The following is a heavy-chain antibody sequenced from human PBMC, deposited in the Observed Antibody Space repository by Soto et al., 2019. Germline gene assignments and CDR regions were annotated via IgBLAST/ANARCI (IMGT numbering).Heavy chain of an antibody. Sequence: PSETLSLTCTVSGGSIKSGDYYWSWIRQPPGKGLEWIGYMYYSGSTYYNPSLKSRVTISVDTSKNQFSLKLNSVTAEDTAVYYCARAFDDSSGYYGGLGYWGQGTLVTVSS. CDR1: GGSIKSGDYY. D-gene: IGHD3-22*01. V-gene: IGHV4-30-4*02. CDR2: MYYSGST. J-gene: IGHJ4*02. CDR3: ARAFDDSSGYYGGLGY.